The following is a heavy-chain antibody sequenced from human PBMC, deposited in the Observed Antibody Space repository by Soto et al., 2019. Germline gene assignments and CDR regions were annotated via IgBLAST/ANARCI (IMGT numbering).Heavy chain of an antibody. V-gene: IGHV1-2*04. CDR2: INPNSGGT. J-gene: IGHJ6*03. CDR1: GYTFTGYY. Sequence: ASVKVSCKSSGYTFTGYYMHWVRQAPGQGLEWMGWINPNSGGTNYAQKFQGWVTMTRDTSISTAYMELSRLRSDDTAVYYCARGQAGSYYYYYMDVWGKGTTVTVSS. D-gene: IGHD6-25*01. CDR3: ARGQAGSYYYYYMDV.